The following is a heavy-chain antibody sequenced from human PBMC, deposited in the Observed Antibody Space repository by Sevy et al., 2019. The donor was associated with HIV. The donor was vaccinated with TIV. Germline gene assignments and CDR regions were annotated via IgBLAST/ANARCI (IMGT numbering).Heavy chain of an antibody. Sequence: GGSLILSCVASGFPFSNYAMSWVRQAPGKGLEWVSTLIGGGSRTYYADSVTRRFIISRDNSRNTLYLQMNSLRAEDTAIYYCAKRRVQSGLSGGGANFGMDVCGRGTTVTVSS. CDR2: LIGGGSRT. V-gene: IGHV3-23*01. D-gene: IGHD2-8*02. J-gene: IGHJ6*02. CDR1: GFPFSNYA. CDR3: AKRRVQSGLSGGGANFGMDV.